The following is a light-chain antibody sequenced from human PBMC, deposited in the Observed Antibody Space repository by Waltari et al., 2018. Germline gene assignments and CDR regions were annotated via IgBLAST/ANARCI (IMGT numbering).Light chain of an antibody. CDR3: QQSYNTPVT. Sequence: DIQMTQSPSSLSASVGDRVTITCRASQSIRTYLNWYQQKPGKAPKLLMYAASNLQSGVPSRFSASGSGTDFTLIISSLQPEDFAAYYCQQSYNTPVTFGGGTKVEIK. J-gene: IGKJ4*01. V-gene: IGKV1-39*01. CDR1: QSIRTY. CDR2: AAS.